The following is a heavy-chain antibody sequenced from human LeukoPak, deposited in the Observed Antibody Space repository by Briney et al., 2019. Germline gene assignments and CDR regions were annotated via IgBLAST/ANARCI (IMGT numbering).Heavy chain of an antibody. CDR1: GGSISSSSYY. D-gene: IGHD3-22*01. V-gene: IGHV4-39*01. Sequence: KPSETLSLTCTVSGGSISSSSYYWAWIRQPPGKGLEWIGSIYYSGSTYYNPSLKSRVTISVDTSKNQFSLKLSSVTAADTAVYYCTRHERYYDSSGYPYYFDYWGQGTLVTVSS. CDR3: TRHERYYDSSGYPYYFDY. CDR2: IYYSGST. J-gene: IGHJ4*02.